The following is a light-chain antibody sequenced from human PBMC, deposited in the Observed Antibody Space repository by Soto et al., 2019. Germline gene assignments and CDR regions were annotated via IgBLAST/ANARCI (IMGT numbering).Light chain of an antibody. CDR1: QSVSSGY. J-gene: IGKJ2*01. Sequence: EVVLTQSPGTLSLSPGERATLSCRASQSVSSGYLAWYQQKPGQAPRLLIFGASSRATGIPDRFSGSGSGTDFTLIISRPEAEDFAVYYCQQYGSSSGTFGQGTKLEIK. CDR3: QQYGSSSGT. V-gene: IGKV3-20*01. CDR2: GAS.